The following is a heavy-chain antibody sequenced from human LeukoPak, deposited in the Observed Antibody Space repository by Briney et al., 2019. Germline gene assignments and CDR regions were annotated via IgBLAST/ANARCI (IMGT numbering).Heavy chain of an antibody. D-gene: IGHD5-18*01. CDR3: ARDTATGPNAFDI. J-gene: IGHJ3*02. CDR1: GGSISSGSYY. Sequence: TLSLTCTVSGGSISSGSYYWSWIRQPAGKGLEWIGRIYTSGSTNYNPSLKSRVTISVDTSKNQFSLKLSSVTAADTAVYYCARDTATGPNAFDIWGQGTMVTVSS. V-gene: IGHV4-61*02. CDR2: IYTSGST.